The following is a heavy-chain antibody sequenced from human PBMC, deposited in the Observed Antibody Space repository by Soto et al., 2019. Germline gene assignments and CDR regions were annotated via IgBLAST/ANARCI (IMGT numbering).Heavy chain of an antibody. D-gene: IGHD6-13*01. J-gene: IGHJ4*02. CDR2: IWYDGSNK. CDR3: ARGSSWYLDY. V-gene: IGHV3-33*01. Sequence: QVQLVESGGGVVQPGRSLRLSCAASGFTFSSYGMHWVRQAPGKGLEWVAVIWYDGSNKYYADSVKGRFTISRDNSKNTLYLQMNSRRAEDTAVYYCARGSSWYLDYWGQGTLVTVSS. CDR1: GFTFSSYG.